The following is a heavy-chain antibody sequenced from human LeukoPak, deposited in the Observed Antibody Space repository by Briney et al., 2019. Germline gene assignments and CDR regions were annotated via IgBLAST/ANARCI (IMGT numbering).Heavy chain of an antibody. D-gene: IGHD6-19*01. Sequence: ASVKVSCKASGYTFTSYYMHWVRQAPGQGLEWMGIINPSGGSTSYAQKLQGRVTMTTDTSTSTAYMELRSLRSDDTAVYYCARGPSIAVASVYEHWGQGTLVTVSS. CDR1: GYTFTSYY. CDR3: ARGPSIAVASVYEH. V-gene: IGHV1-46*01. CDR2: INPSGGST. J-gene: IGHJ1*01.